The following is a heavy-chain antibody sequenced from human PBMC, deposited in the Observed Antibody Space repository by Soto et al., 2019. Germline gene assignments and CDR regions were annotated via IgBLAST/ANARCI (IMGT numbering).Heavy chain of an antibody. CDR1: GFTFSSYG. CDR2: ISYDGSNK. J-gene: IGHJ1*01. Sequence: QVQLVESGGGVVQPGRSLRLSCAASGFTFSSYGMHWVRQAPGKGLEWVAVISYDGSNKYYADSVKGRFTISRDNSKNSLYLQMNRLRAEDTAVYYCAKNSPAPRAEYSRHWGQGPLVTVSS. CDR3: AKNSPAPRAEYSRH. V-gene: IGHV3-30*18.